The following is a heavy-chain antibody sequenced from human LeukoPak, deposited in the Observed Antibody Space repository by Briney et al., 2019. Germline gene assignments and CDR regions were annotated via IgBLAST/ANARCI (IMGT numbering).Heavy chain of an antibody. D-gene: IGHD3-3*01. Sequence: SETLSLTCTVSGASISSTNFYWGWIRQPPGKGLEWIGNIYYSGTAYYNPSLKSRVAISVDTSKKQFSLKLSSVTAADTAVYYCARLPMYDFWSWGQGTLVTVSS. CDR1: GASISSTNFY. CDR2: IYYSGTA. V-gene: IGHV4-39*01. J-gene: IGHJ4*02. CDR3: ARLPMYDFWS.